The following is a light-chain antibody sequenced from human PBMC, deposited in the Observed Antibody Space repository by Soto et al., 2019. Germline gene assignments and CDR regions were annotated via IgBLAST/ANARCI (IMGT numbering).Light chain of an antibody. CDR2: LGS. V-gene: IGKV2-28*01. CDR1: QSLLHSNGYNY. J-gene: IGKJ1*01. CDR3: MQALQTPRT. Sequence: DIVMTQSPLSLPVTPGEPASISCRSSQSLLHSNGYNYLDWYLQKPGQSPHLLIYLGSNRASGVPDRFSGSGSGTDFTLKISRVEAEDVGVYYCMQALQTPRTFGQGTKVEL.